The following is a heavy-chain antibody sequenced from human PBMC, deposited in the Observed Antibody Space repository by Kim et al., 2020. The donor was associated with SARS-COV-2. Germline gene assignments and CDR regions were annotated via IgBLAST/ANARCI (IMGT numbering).Heavy chain of an antibody. J-gene: IGHJ3*02. CDR3: AREIMGADIVVVPAADDAFDI. D-gene: IGHD2-2*01. V-gene: IGHV3-33*05. CDR1: GFTFSSYG. CDR2: ISYDGSNK. Sequence: GGSLRLSCAASGFTFSSYGMHWVRQAPGKGLEWVAVISYDGSNKYYADSVKGRFTISRDNSKNTLYLQMNSLRAEDTAVYYCAREIMGADIVVVPAADDAFDIWGQGTMVTVSS.